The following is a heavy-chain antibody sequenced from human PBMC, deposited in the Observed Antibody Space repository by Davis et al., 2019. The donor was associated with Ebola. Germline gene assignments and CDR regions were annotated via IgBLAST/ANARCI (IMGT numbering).Heavy chain of an antibody. CDR1: GYTFTSYA. D-gene: IGHD5-18*01. CDR2: INAGNGNT. J-gene: IGHJ5*02. Sequence: ASVKVSCKASGYTFTSYAMHWVRQAPGQRLEWMGWINAGNGNTKYSQKFQGRVTITRDTSASTAYMELSSLRSEDTAVYYCARTHTAMVTTNWFDPWGQGTLVTVSS. V-gene: IGHV1-3*01. CDR3: ARTHTAMVTTNWFDP.